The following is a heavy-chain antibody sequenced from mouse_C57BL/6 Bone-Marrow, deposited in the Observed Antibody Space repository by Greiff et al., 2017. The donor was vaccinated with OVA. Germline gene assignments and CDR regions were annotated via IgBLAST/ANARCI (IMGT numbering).Heavy chain of an antibody. D-gene: IGHD3-2*02. CDR3: ARSDTAQGYYYAMDY. J-gene: IGHJ4*01. CDR1: VYAFRSSS. V-gene: IGHV1-82*01. CDR2: ISPGDGDT. Sequence: QLQLKPSLPSLVKPGASVQLSCTASVYAFRSSSLPCLTHSPGPFLSLIGRISPGDGDTNYNGKFKGKATLTADKSSSTAYMQLSSLTSEDSAVYFCARSDTAQGYYYAMDYWGQGTSVTVSS.